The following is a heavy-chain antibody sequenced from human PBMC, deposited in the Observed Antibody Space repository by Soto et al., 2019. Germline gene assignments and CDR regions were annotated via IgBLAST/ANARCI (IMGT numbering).Heavy chain of an antibody. D-gene: IGHD3-22*01. CDR1: GYTFTSYG. CDR3: ARGHGRGVTTFYYYYGMDV. J-gene: IGHJ6*02. CDR2: ISAYNGNT. Sequence: ASVKVSCKASGYTFTSYGISWVRQAPGQGLEWMGWISAYNGNTKYAQKLQGRVTMTTDTSTSTAYMELRSLRSEDTAVYYCARGHGRGVTTFYYYYGMDVWGQGTTVTSP. V-gene: IGHV1-18*01.